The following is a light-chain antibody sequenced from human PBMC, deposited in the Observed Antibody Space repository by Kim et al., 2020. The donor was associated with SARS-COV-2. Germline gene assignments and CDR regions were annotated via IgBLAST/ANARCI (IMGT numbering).Light chain of an antibody. CDR2: DVT. CDR1: GRDVGTYNY. Sequence: QSALTQPRSVSGSPGQSVTISCTGTGRDVGTYNYVSWYQQHPGKAPQLMIYDVTKRPSGVPDRFSGSKSGNTASLTISGLQAEDEADYFCCSYAGSFTVVFGGGTKVTVL. CDR3: CSYAGSFTVV. V-gene: IGLV2-11*01. J-gene: IGLJ2*01.